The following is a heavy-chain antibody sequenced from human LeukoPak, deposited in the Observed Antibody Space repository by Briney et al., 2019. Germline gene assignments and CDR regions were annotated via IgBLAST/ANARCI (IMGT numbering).Heavy chain of an antibody. Sequence: PSETLSLTCTVSGYSISSGYYWGWIRQPPGKGLEWIGSFSHRGGSYHNPSLKSRVTISVDTSKNQFSLKLLSVTAADTAVYYCARAQDFSDSSGPNYLDFWGQGILVTVSS. CDR3: ARAQDFSDSSGPNYLDF. CDR1: GYSISSGYY. D-gene: IGHD3-22*01. V-gene: IGHV4-38-2*02. J-gene: IGHJ4*02. CDR2: FSHRGGS.